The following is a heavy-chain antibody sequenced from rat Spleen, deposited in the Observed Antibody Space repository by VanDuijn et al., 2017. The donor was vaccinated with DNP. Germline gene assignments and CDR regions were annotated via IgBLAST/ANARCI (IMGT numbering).Heavy chain of an antibody. V-gene: IGHV5-22*01. CDR1: GFTFSDYY. CDR2: TSSEGGTT. Sequence: EVQLVESGGGLVQPGRSMKLSCAASGFTFSDYYMAWVRQAPKKGLEWVASTSSEGGTTYYGDSVKGRFTISRDNAKSTLYLQMNSLRSEDTATYCCTRDAAGYAGMDWGQGVMVTVSS. CDR3: TRDAAGYAGMD. D-gene: IGHD1-4*01. J-gene: IGHJ2*01.